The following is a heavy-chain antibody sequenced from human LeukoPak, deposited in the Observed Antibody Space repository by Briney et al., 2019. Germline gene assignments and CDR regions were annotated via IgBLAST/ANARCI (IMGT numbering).Heavy chain of an antibody. Sequence: GGSLRLSCAASGFTVSSNYMSWVRQAPGKGPEWVSVIYSGGSTYYADSVKGRFTISRDNSKNTLYLQMNSLRAEDTAVYYCARALVRGVRGGYMDVWGKGTTVTVSS. D-gene: IGHD3-10*01. CDR3: ARALVRGVRGGYMDV. J-gene: IGHJ6*03. CDR2: IYSGGST. CDR1: GFTVSSNY. V-gene: IGHV3-66*02.